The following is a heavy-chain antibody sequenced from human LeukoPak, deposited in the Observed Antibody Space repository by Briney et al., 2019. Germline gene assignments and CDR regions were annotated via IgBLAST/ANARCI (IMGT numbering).Heavy chain of an antibody. J-gene: IGHJ6*03. D-gene: IGHD3-10*01. CDR1: GGSISSSSYY. CDR3: ARLRQTNQYYYGSGSYLYYYYYMDV. CDR2: IYYSGST. Sequence: PSETLSLTCTVSGGSISSSSYYWGWIRQPPGKGLEWVGSIYYSGSTYYNPSLKSRVTISVDTSKNQFSLKLSSVTAADTAVYYCARLRQTNQYYYGSGSYLYYYYYMDVWGKGTTVTISS. V-gene: IGHV4-39*07.